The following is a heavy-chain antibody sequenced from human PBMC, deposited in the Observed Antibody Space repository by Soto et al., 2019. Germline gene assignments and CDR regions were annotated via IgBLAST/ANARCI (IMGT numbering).Heavy chain of an antibody. J-gene: IGHJ4*02. CDR1: GFTFRNYA. V-gene: IGHV3-23*01. Sequence: EVQLLESGGGLVQPGGSLRLSCAASGFTFRNYAMNWVGQARGKGLEWVASILGSAGTPYYADSVRGRFTISRDNSKKTLSLQMNSLRVEDTAGYYCAKDRDYFEYWGQGALVTVSS. CDR3: AKDRDYFEY. CDR2: ILGSAGTP.